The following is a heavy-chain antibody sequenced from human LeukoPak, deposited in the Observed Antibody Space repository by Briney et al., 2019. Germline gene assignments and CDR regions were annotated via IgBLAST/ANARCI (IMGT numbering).Heavy chain of an antibody. Sequence: SETLSLTCTVSGGSISSSRYYWSWIRQPPGKGLEWIGYIYYSGSTNYNPSLKSRVTISLDTSKNHFSLKLSSVTAADTAVYYCARSSYYYGADAFDIWGQGTMVTVSS. CDR3: ARSSYYYGADAFDI. J-gene: IGHJ3*02. CDR1: GGSISSSRYY. D-gene: IGHD3-10*01. CDR2: IYYSGST. V-gene: IGHV4-61*03.